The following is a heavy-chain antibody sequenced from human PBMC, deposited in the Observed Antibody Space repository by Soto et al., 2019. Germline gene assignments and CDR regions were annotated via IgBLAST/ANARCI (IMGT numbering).Heavy chain of an antibody. J-gene: IGHJ3*02. V-gene: IGHV3-72*01. Sequence: GGSLRLSCAASGFTFSDHYMDWVRQAPGKGLEWVGRTRNKANSYTTEYAASVKGRFTISRDDSKNSLYLQMNSLKTEDTAVYYCAREYCSGGSCYAFDIWGQGTMVTVSS. D-gene: IGHD2-15*01. CDR1: GFTFSDHY. CDR3: AREYCSGGSCYAFDI. CDR2: TRNKANSYTT.